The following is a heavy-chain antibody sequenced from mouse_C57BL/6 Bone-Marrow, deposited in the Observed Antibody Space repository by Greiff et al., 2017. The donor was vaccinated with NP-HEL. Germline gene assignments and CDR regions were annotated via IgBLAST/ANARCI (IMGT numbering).Heavy chain of an antibody. J-gene: IGHJ4*01. V-gene: IGHV2-6*03. CDR1: GFSLTSYG. D-gene: IGHD1-1*01. CDR2: IWSDGST. Sequence: QVQLKESGPGLVAPSQSLSITCTVSGFSLTSYGVHWVRQPPGKGLEWLVVIWSDGSTTYNSALKSRLSRSKDNSKSQVFLKMNSLQTDDTAMYYCARASITTVVDYAMDYWGQGTSVTVSS. CDR3: ARASITTVVDYAMDY.